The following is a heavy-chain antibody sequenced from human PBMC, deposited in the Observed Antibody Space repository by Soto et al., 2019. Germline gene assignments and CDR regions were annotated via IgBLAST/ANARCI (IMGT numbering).Heavy chain of an antibody. CDR2: IIPIFGTP. J-gene: IGHJ4*02. CDR1: GGIFSTYA. D-gene: IGHD3-10*01. CDR3: ARDRDDYGSGNYYNRIGF. V-gene: IGHV1-69*13. Sequence: ASVKVSCKASGGIFSTYAISWLRQAPGQGLEWMGGIIPIFGTPNYAQRFQGRVTITADESTSTAYMELSRLRSEDTAVYYCARDRDDYGSGNYYNRIGFWGQGTPVTVSS.